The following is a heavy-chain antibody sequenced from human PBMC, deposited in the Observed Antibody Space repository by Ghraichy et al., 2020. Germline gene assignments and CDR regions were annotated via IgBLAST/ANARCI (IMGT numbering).Heavy chain of an antibody. CDR2: IYHSGST. CDR1: GYSISSDYY. CDR3: ARVQTGGTFDV. J-gene: IGHJ3*01. V-gene: IGHV4-38-2*02. Sequence: SETLSLTCTVSGYSISSDYYWGWIRQPPGKGLEWIGSIYHSGSTYYNPSLKSRVTISVDTSKNQFSLKLSSVTAADTAVYFCARVQTGGTFDVWGQGTMVTVSS. D-gene: IGHD1-1*01.